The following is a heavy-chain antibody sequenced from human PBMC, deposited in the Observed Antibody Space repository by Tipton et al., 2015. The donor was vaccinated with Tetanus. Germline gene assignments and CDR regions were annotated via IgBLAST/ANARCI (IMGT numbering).Heavy chain of an antibody. J-gene: IGHJ4*02. Sequence: TLSLTCTVSGGSISSGGNYWSWIRQHPGKGLEWIGYIYDSGSTYYYNPSLKSRVTISVDTSKNQFSLKLNSVTAADTAVYHCARGNYGGTNLYYFDYWGQGTLVTVSS. CDR1: GGSISSGGNY. CDR2: IYDSGSTY. D-gene: IGHD4-23*01. CDR3: ARGNYGGTNLYYFDY. V-gene: IGHV4-31*03.